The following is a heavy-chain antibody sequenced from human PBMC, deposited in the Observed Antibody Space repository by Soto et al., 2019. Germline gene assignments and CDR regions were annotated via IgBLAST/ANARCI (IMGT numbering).Heavy chain of an antibody. CDR2: ISDDGVSK. CDR3: ARAYYFGSGTSSTLYY. D-gene: IGHD3-10*01. J-gene: IGHJ4*02. Sequence: GGSLRLSCAACGFSFSNYGMHLFRQAPGKWQEWVAVISDDGVSKYYADSVQGRFTISKDNSESAVFLQMNSLRPYDTALYFCARAYYFGSGTSSTLYYWGQGAQVTVFS. V-gene: IGHV3-30*03. CDR1: GFSFSNYG.